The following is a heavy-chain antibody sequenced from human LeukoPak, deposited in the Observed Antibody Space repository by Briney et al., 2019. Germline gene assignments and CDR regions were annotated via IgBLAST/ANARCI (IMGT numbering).Heavy chain of an antibody. CDR2: INSDGSST. J-gene: IGHJ4*02. D-gene: IGHD5-24*01. Sequence: GGSLRLSCAASGFTLSRYWMHWVRQAPGKGLVWVSRINSDGSSTNYADSVKGRFTISRDNAKNTLYLQMNSLRAEDTAVYYCARQYNYGLDYWGQGTLVTVSS. CDR1: GFTLSRYW. V-gene: IGHV3-74*01. CDR3: ARQYNYGLDY.